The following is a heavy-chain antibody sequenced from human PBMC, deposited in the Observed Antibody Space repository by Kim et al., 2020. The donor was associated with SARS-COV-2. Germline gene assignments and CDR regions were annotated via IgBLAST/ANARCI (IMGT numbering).Heavy chain of an antibody. J-gene: IGHJ3*02. CDR3: ANQGFVVRGVIGVDAFDI. Sequence: GGSLRLSCAASGFTFSSYAMSWVRQAPGKGLEWVSAISGSGGSTYYADSVKGRFTISRDNSKNTLYLQMNSLRAEDTAVYYCANQGFVVRGVIGVDAFDIWGQGTMVTVSS. V-gene: IGHV3-23*01. D-gene: IGHD3-10*01. CDR1: GFTFSSYA. CDR2: ISGSGGST.